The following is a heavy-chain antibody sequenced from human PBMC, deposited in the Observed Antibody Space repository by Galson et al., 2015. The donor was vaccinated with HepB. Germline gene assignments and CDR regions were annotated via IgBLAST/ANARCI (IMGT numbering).Heavy chain of an antibody. D-gene: IGHD3-10*01. CDR1: GYTFTSHD. CDR2: MNPNSGNT. Sequence: SVKVSCKASGYTFTSHDINWMRQATGQGLEWMGWMNPNSGNTGYAQKFQGRVSMTRNTSISTAYMELSSLRSEDTAVYYCARGIYGSGSYPDYWGQGTLVTVSS. J-gene: IGHJ4*02. V-gene: IGHV1-8*01. CDR3: ARGIYGSGSYPDY.